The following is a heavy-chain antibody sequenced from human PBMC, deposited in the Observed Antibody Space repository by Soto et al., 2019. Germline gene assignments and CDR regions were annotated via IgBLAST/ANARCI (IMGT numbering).Heavy chain of an antibody. CDR2: IIPIFGTA. J-gene: IGHJ4*01. D-gene: IGHD2-15*01. V-gene: IGHV1-69*06. CDR1: GGTFSSYA. Sequence: SLKVSCKASGGTFSSYAISWVRQAPGHGLEWMGGIIPIFGTAHYAQKFQGRVTITADKSTSTAYMELSSLRSEDTAVYYCARVHYCSGGSCYYFDYGGQGTLGTVSS. CDR3: ARVHYCSGGSCYYFDY.